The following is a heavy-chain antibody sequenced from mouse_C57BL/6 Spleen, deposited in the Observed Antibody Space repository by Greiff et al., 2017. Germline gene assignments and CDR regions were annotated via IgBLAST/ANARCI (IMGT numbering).Heavy chain of an antibody. Sequence: EVHLVESGGDLVKPGGSLKLSCAASGFTFSSYGMSWVRQTPDKRLEWVATISSGGSYTYYPDSVKGRFTISRDNAKNTLYLQMSSLKSEDTAMYYWARLPSTDCYFDVWGTGTTVTVSS. J-gene: IGHJ1*03. CDR1: GFTFSSYG. V-gene: IGHV5-6*01. CDR2: ISSGGSYT. D-gene: IGHD1-1*01. CDR3: ARLPSTDCYFDV.